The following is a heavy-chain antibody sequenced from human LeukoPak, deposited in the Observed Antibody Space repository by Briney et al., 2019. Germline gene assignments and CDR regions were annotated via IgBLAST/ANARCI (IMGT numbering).Heavy chain of an antibody. CDR2: INDSGTT. CDR3: ARGRVTTTSVTSY. Sequence: SETLSPTCAVYGGSFSDYYWSWIRQPPGKGLEWIGEINDSGTTNYNPSLKSRVTISVDTSKNQLSLKLSSVTAADTAVYYCARGRVTTTSVTSYWGQGTLVTVSS. V-gene: IGHV4-34*01. D-gene: IGHD2/OR15-2a*01. CDR1: GGSFSDYY. J-gene: IGHJ4*02.